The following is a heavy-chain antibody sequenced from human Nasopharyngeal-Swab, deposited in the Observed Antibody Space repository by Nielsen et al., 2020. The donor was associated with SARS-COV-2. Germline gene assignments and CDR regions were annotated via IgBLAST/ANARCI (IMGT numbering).Heavy chain of an antibody. CDR3: ARKPPSSGAFDL. CDR2: VSYDGINK. V-gene: IGHV3-30-3*01. CDR1: GFTFSAYA. D-gene: IGHD6-6*01. Sequence: SLNISCAASGFTFSAYAMSSLRLSPGPVLEWVANVSYDGINKYYADSVEGRFTIFRVDSKNTLYLQMNSLRTDDTAVYYCARKPPSSGAFDLWGQGTMVSVSS. J-gene: IGHJ3*01.